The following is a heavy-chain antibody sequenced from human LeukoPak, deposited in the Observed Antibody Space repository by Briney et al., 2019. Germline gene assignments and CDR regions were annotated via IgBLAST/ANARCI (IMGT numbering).Heavy chain of an antibody. D-gene: IGHD6-13*01. CDR1: GFNFSRYE. CDR3: GRGDYASSWYLDH. J-gene: IGHJ4*02. Sequence: GGSLRLSCAVSGFNFSRYEMIWVRQAPGKGLEWISYISTSGSTIYYGDSVGGRFTISRDNTKNSLYLQMNSLRAEDTAVYYCGRGDYASSWYLDHWDQGTLVTVSS. CDR2: ISTSGSTI. V-gene: IGHV3-48*03.